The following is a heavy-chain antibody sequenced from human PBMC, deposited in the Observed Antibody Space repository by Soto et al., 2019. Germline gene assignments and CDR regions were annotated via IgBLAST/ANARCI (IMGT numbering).Heavy chain of an antibody. Sequence: GESLKISCKCSGYIFRHYWIGWVRQMPGKGLEWMGIIFPGDSDTRYSPSFQGQVTISADKSMNTAYLQWSSLKASDTAMYYCARHLVEMSTIIDYWGQGTLVTVSS. V-gene: IGHV5-51*01. D-gene: IGHD2-2*01. CDR2: IFPGDSDT. CDR3: ARHLVEMSTIIDY. J-gene: IGHJ4*01. CDR1: GYIFRHYW.